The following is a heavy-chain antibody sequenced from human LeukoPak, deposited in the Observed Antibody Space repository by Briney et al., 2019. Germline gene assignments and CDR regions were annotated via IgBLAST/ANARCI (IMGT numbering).Heavy chain of an antibody. V-gene: IGHV3-30*18. J-gene: IGHJ4*02. D-gene: IGHD3-10*01. CDR1: GFTFSSHG. CDR2: TSYDGSTK. CDR3: AKDATLFGDQYFDY. Sequence: PGGSLRLSCAASGFTFSSHGMHWVRQAPGKGLEWVAVTSYDGSTKYYADSAKGRFNISRDNSKNTLYLQMNGLRVDDTAVYYCAKDATLFGDQYFDYWGQGTLVTVSS.